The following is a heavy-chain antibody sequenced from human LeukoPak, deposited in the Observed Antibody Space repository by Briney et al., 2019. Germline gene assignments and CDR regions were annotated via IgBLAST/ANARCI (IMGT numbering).Heavy chain of an antibody. V-gene: IGHV4-34*01. CDR2: INHIGST. D-gene: IGHD3-10*01. CDR3: AAGRYYYGSGSYLSYYYYGMDV. CDR1: GGSFSGYY. Sequence: SETLSLTCAVYGGSFSGYYWSWIRQPPGKGLEWIGEINHIGSTNYNPSLKSRVTISVDTSKNQFSLKLSSVTAADTAVYYCAAGRYYYGSGSYLSYYYYGMDVWGQGTTVTVSS. J-gene: IGHJ6*02.